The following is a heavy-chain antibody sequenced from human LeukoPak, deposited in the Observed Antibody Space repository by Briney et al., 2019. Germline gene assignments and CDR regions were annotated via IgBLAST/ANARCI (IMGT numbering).Heavy chain of an antibody. CDR3: ARDNYFDY. V-gene: IGHV3-21*01. CDR2: ISATSTYI. CDR1: GFTFSTYT. J-gene: IGHJ4*02. Sequence: GGSLRLSCAASGFTFSTYTMNWVRQAPGKGLEWVSSISATSTYIYYADSVEGRFTISRDNAKTSLYLQMNSLRAEDTAVYYCARDNYFDYWGQGTRVTVSS.